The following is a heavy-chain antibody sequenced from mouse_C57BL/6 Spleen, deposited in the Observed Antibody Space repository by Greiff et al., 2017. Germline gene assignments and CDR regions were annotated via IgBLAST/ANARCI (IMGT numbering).Heavy chain of an antibody. J-gene: IGHJ2*01. CDR3: ARGGIYYGNYEDY. V-gene: IGHV1-22*01. D-gene: IGHD2-1*01. CDR2: INPNNGGT. CDR1: GYTFTDYN. Sequence: VQLQQSGPELVKPGASVKMSCKASGYTFTDYNMHWVKQSHGKSLEWIGYINPNNGGTSYNQKFKGKATLTVNKSSSTAYMELRSLTSEDSAVYYCARGGIYYGNYEDYWGQGTTLTVSS.